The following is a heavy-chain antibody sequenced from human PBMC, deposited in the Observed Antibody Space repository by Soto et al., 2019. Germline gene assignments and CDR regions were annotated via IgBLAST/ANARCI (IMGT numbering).Heavy chain of an antibody. V-gene: IGHV5-51*01. CDR3: XRRRRDILTRSPGTLDY. D-gene: IGHD3-9*01. CDR2: IYPGDSDT. Sequence: PGESLKISCRGSGYSFSTYWIGWVRQMPGKGLEWMGIIYPGDSDTRYSPSFQGQVTISADKSISTAYLQWGSLKASDTAMYYCXRRRRDILTRSPGTLDYWGQGTLVTVSS. CDR1: GYSFSTYW. J-gene: IGHJ4*02.